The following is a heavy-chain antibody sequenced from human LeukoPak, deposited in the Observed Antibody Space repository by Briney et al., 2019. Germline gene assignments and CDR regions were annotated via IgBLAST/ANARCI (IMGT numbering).Heavy chain of an antibody. Sequence: PSETLSLTCTVSGGSISSSSYYWGWIRQPPGTGLEWIGSIYYSGSTYYNPSLKSRVTISVDTSKNQFSLKLSSVTAADTAVYYCARDKRVAVAGTYIYYYYMDVWGNGTTVTISS. D-gene: IGHD6-19*01. CDR2: IYYSGST. J-gene: IGHJ6*03. CDR1: GGSISSSSYY. V-gene: IGHV4-39*07. CDR3: ARDKRVAVAGTYIYYYYMDV.